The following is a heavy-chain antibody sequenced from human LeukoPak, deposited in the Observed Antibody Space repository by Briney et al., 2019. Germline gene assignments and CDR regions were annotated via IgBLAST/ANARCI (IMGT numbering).Heavy chain of an antibody. Sequence: ASVKVSCTASGYTFTGYYMHWVRQASGQGQKLMGWINPNSGGTNYAQKFQGRITMTRVAFMRTDDMEPSMLGSGDTALYSRARERDSSGYYYGYWGQGTLVTVSS. D-gene: IGHD3-22*01. CDR2: INPNSGGT. CDR1: GYTFTGYY. CDR3: ARERDSSGYYYGY. J-gene: IGHJ4*02. V-gene: IGHV1-2*02.